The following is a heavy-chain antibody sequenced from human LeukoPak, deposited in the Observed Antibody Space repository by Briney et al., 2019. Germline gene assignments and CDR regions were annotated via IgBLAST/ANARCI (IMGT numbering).Heavy chain of an antibody. CDR1: GFTFNNYA. J-gene: IGHJ4*02. CDR3: AKIPKGGYFDY. D-gene: IGHD2-2*01. CDR2: ISPSGDST. Sequence: GGSLRLSCAASGFTFNNYAMNWVRQAPGKGLEWVSHISPSGDSTYYADSVKGRFTISRDSPKNTLSLQMNSLRAEDTAVYYCAKIPKGGYFDYWGQGTLVTVSS. V-gene: IGHV3-23*01.